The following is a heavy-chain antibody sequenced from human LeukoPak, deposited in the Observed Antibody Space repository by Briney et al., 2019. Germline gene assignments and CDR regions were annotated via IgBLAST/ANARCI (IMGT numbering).Heavy chain of an antibody. V-gene: IGHV1-24*01. J-gene: IGHJ4*02. CDR1: GYTLTKLS. Sequence: ASVKVSCKVSGYTLTKLSMYWVRQAPGKGLEWMGGFDPEDGETIYAQKFQGRVTMTEDTSTDTAYMELSSVRSDDTAVYYCATALVGAISTLDYWGQGTLVTVSS. D-gene: IGHD1-26*01. CDR3: ATALVGAISTLDY. CDR2: FDPEDGET.